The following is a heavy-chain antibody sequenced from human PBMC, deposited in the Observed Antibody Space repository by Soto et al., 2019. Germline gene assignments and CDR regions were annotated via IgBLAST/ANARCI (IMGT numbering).Heavy chain of an antibody. D-gene: IGHD4-4*01. V-gene: IGHV2-5*02. Sequence: QITLKESGPTLVKPTQTLTLTCTFSGFSLSTSGVGVGWIRQPPGKALEWLALIYWDDDKRYSPPLKSRLTITNDTSKNQVVLTMTNMDPVDTATYYCAHLSTVTTGFDYWGQGTLVTVSS. CDR3: AHLSTVTTGFDY. CDR1: GFSLSTSGVG. CDR2: IYWDDDK. J-gene: IGHJ4*02.